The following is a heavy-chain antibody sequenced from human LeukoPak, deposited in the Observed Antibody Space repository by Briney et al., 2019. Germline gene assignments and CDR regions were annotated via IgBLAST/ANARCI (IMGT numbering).Heavy chain of an antibody. D-gene: IGHD3-22*01. Sequence: SGTLSLTCAVYGGSFSGYYWSWIRQPPGKGLEWIGEINHSGSTNYNPSLKSRVTISVDTSKNQFSLKLSSVTAADTAVYYCARHQYYYDSSGLPTPHFDYWGQGTLVTVSS. CDR1: GGSFSGYY. CDR3: ARHQYYYDSSGLPTPHFDY. V-gene: IGHV4-34*01. CDR2: INHSGST. J-gene: IGHJ4*02.